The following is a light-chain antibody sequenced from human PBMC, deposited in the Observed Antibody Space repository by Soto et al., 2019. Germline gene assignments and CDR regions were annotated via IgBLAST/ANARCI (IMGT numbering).Light chain of an antibody. CDR2: GVT. V-gene: IGLV2-14*01. CDR1: SSDIGYYNY. J-gene: IGLJ1*01. Sequence: QSVLTQPASVSGSPGQSITISCTGTSSDIGYYNYVSWYQQHPGKAPKLLIYGVTNRPSGISYRFSGSKSGNTASLTISGLQSEDEADYYCSSYASSSTLVFGAGTKLTVL. CDR3: SSYASSSTLV.